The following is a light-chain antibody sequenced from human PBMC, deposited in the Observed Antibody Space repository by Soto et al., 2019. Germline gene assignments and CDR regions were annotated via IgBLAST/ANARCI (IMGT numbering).Light chain of an antibody. V-gene: IGKV3-11*01. Sequence: EILLAQSPATLSLSPGERATLSCRASQSVSRSLAWYQQKPGQAPRLLIYDASNRATGIPARFSGSGSGTDFTLTISSLEPEDFAVYYCQPRANWPLTFGGGTKVDSK. J-gene: IGKJ4*01. CDR3: QPRANWPLT. CDR1: QSVSRS. CDR2: DAS.